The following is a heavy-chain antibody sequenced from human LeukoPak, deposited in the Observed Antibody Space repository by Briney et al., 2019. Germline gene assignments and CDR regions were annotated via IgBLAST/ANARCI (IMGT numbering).Heavy chain of an antibody. CDR1: GASVSSSSYY. Sequence: SETLSLTCTVSGASVSSSSYYWEWIRQPPGKGLEWVGSIFYSGSTSYNPSLKSRVTMSVDTSKNQFSLRLSSMTATDTAVYYCATRRSGSHPYYWGQGTLVTVSS. J-gene: IGHJ4*02. V-gene: IGHV4-39*01. CDR3: ATRRSGSHPYY. D-gene: IGHD1-26*01. CDR2: IFYSGST.